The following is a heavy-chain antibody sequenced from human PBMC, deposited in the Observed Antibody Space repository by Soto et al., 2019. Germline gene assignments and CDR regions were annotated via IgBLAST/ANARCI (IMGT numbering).Heavy chain of an antibody. CDR2: INPNSGGT. Sequence: ASVKVSCKASGYTFTGYYMHWVRQAPGQGLEWMGWINPNSGGTNYAQKFQGRVTMTRDTSISTAYMELSRLRSDDTAVYYCASVYCSGGSCYSFDYWCQGTLVTVSS. J-gene: IGHJ4*02. V-gene: IGHV1-2*02. CDR1: GYTFTGYY. D-gene: IGHD2-15*01. CDR3: ASVYCSGGSCYSFDY.